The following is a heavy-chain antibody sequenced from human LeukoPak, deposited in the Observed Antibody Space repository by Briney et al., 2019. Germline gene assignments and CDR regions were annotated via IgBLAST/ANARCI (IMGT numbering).Heavy chain of an antibody. J-gene: IGHJ3*02. CDR3: ARDFYDILTGYYIGAFDI. CDR2: ISYDGSNK. V-gene: IGHV3-30*03. D-gene: IGHD3-9*01. Sequence: GGSLRLSCAASGFTFSSYGMHWVRQAPGKGLEWVAVISYDGSNKYYADSVKGRFTISRDNSKNTLYLQMNSLRAEDTAVYYCARDFYDILTGYYIGAFDIWGQGTMVTVSS. CDR1: GFTFSSYG.